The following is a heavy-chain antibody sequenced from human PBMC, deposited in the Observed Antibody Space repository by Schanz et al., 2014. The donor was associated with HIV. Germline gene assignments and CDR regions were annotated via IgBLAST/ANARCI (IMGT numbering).Heavy chain of an antibody. CDR1: GGTFRTFA. J-gene: IGHJ3*02. V-gene: IGHV1-2*02. CDR3: ARDLVDSSTWYDAFDI. D-gene: IGHD6-13*01. CDR2: INPNSGGT. Sequence: QVQLVQSGAEVKKPGSSVKVSCKTFGGTFRTFAISWVRQAPGQGLEWMGGINPNSGGTNYAQKFQGRVTISRDTSISTAYMEVRSLRSDDTALYFCARDLVDSSTWYDAFDIWGQGTKVTVSS.